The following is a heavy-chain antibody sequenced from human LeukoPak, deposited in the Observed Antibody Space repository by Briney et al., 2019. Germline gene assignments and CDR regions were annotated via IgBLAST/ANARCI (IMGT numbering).Heavy chain of an antibody. CDR2: ISSSSSTI. D-gene: IGHD4-17*01. Sequence: GGSLRLSCAASGFTFSNYSMNWVRQAPGKGLEWVSYISSSSSTIYYADSVKGRFTISRDNAKNSLYLQMNSLRAEDTAVYYCARDLDYGDPPGYFDYWGQGTLVTVSS. J-gene: IGHJ4*02. CDR3: ARDLDYGDPPGYFDY. V-gene: IGHV3-48*01. CDR1: GFTFSNYS.